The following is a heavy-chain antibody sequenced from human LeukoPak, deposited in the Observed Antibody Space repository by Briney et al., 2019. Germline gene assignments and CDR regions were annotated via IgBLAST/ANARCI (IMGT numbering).Heavy chain of an antibody. J-gene: IGHJ6*03. CDR1: GGSISSHY. CDR3: ARAIFTPRYYYYMDV. V-gene: IGHV4-59*11. D-gene: IGHD3-3*01. Sequence: PSETLSLTCTVSGGSISSHYWSWIRQPPGKGLEWIGYIYYSGSTNYNPSLKSRVTISVDTSKNQFSLKLSSVTAADTAVYYCARAIFTPRYYYYMDVWGKRTTVTVSS. CDR2: IYYSGST.